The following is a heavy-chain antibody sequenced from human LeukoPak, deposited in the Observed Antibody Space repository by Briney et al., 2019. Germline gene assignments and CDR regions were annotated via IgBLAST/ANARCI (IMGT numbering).Heavy chain of an antibody. Sequence: SETLSLTCTVSGGSISSSSSYWGWIRQPPGKGLEWIGSIYYSGSTYYNPSLKSRVTISVDTSKNQFSLKLSSVTAADTAVYYCATKFGDYYGSYFDYWGQGTLVTVSS. V-gene: IGHV4-39*01. D-gene: IGHD3-10*01. J-gene: IGHJ4*02. CDR2: IYYSGST. CDR1: GGSISSSSSY. CDR3: ATKFGDYYGSYFDY.